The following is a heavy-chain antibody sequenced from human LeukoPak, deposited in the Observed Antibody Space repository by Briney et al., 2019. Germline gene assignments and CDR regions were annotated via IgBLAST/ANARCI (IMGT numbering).Heavy chain of an antibody. CDR1: GGPFSSYA. CDR3: VREASYSSSWYNHIDY. V-gene: IGHV1-69*05. Sequence: SVKVSCKASGGPFSSYAISWVRQAPGQGLERMGGIIPIFGTANYAQKFQGRVTVTTDESTSTAYMELSSLRSEDTAVYYCVREASYSSSWYNHIDYWGKGTLVTVSS. D-gene: IGHD6-13*01. J-gene: IGHJ4*01. CDR2: IIPIFGTA.